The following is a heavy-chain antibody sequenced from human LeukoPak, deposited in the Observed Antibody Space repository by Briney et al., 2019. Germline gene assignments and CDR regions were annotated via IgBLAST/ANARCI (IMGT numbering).Heavy chain of an antibody. CDR1: GFSLSTSGMC. Sequence: SGPTLVNPTQTLTLTCTFSGFSLSTSGMCVSWIRQPPGKALEWLARIDWDDDKYYSTSLKTRLTISKDTTKNQVVLTMTNMDPVDTGTYYCARTYCSGGIYYFDFWGQGTLVTVSS. D-gene: IGHD2-15*01. CDR3: ARTYCSGGIYYFDF. J-gene: IGHJ4*02. CDR2: IDWDDDK. V-gene: IGHV2-70*11.